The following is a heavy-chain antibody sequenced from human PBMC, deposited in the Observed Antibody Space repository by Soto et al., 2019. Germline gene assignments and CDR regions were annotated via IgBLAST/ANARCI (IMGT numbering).Heavy chain of an antibody. Sequence: SVKVSCKASGGTFSSYAISWVRQAPGQGLEWMGGIIPIFGTANYAQKFQGRVTITADESTSTAYMELSSLRSEDTAVYYYALVKRFLEWLSHGDHDYWGQGTLVTVSS. CDR1: GGTFSSYA. J-gene: IGHJ4*02. D-gene: IGHD3-3*01. CDR3: ALVKRFLEWLSHGDHDY. CDR2: IIPIFGTA. V-gene: IGHV1-69*13.